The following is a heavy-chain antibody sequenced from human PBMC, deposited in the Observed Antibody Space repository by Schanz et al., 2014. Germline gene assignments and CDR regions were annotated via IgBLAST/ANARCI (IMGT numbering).Heavy chain of an antibody. CDR1: GGTFSSST. J-gene: IGHJ3*02. CDR2: INAHTGNT. CDR3: ARVHHAAHRHNRPGAFAN. Sequence: QVQLVQSGAEVKKPGSSVKVSCKASGGTFSSSTLTWVRQAPGQGLEWMGRINAHTGNTQYAQKFQGRVNMTRDTVTTTVHLELTRLRTDHPAILHRARVHHAAHRHNRPGAFANWGQGTRVTVSS. V-gene: IGHV1-18*01. D-gene: IGHD1-20*01.